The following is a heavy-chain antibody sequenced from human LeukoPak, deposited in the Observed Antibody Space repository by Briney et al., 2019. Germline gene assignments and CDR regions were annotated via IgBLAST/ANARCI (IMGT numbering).Heavy chain of an antibody. D-gene: IGHD4-17*01. Sequence: SVKVSCTASGGTFSSYAISCVRQAPGQGLEWMGRIIPILGIANYVQKFQGRVTITADKSTRTAYMELSSLRSEDTAVYYCALYGDYISVAFDICGQGTMVTVSS. V-gene: IGHV1-69*04. J-gene: IGHJ3*02. CDR2: IIPILGIA. CDR3: ALYGDYISVAFDI. CDR1: GGTFSSYA.